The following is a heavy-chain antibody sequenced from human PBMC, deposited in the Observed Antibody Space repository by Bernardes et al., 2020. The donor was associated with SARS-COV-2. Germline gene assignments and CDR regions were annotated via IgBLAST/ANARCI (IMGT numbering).Heavy chain of an antibody. V-gene: IGHV3-15*04. D-gene: IGHD3-3*01. J-gene: IGHJ4*02. Sequence: GGSLRPSCAASGFTFSNTWTNWVRQVPGKGLEWVGRIESRTDGGTTDYAAPVKGRFTIPRDDSKNTLYLQMNGLKVEDTAVYYCTTDSLYYDFWSGYKSGIVEDYWGRGTLVTVSS. CDR1: GFTFSNTW. CDR2: IESRTDGGTT. CDR3: TTDSLYYDFWSGYKSGIVEDY.